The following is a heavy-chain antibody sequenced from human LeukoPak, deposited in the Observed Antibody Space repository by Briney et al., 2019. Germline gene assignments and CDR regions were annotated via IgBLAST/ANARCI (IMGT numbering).Heavy chain of an antibody. V-gene: IGHV1-2*02. CDR3: ARHVKWELLY. CDR2: INANSGVT. Sequence: ASVKVSCKASGYTFTGYYIHWVRQAPGQGLELMGWINANSGVTNYAQKFQGRVTMTRDTSISTAYMELRSLRSDDTAVYYCARHVKWELLYWGQGTLVAASS. J-gene: IGHJ4*02. CDR1: GYTFTGYY. D-gene: IGHD1-26*01.